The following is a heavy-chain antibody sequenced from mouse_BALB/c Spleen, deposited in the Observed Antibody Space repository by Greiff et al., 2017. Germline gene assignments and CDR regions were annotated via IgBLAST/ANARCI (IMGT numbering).Heavy chain of an antibody. Sequence: EVMLVESGGGLVQPGGSRKLSCAASGFTFSSFGMHWVRQAPEKGLEWVAYISSGSSTIYYADTVKGRFTISRDNPKNTLFLQMTSLRSEDTAMYYCAKGLRQGYAMDYWGQGTSGTVSS. V-gene: IGHV5-17*02. CDR1: GFTFSSFG. D-gene: IGHD2-4*01. CDR3: AKGLRQGYAMDY. CDR2: ISSGSSTI. J-gene: IGHJ4*01.